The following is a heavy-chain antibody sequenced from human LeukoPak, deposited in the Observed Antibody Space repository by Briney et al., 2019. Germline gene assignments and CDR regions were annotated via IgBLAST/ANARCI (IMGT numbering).Heavy chain of an antibody. Sequence: GGSLRLSCAASGFTFSDYYMSWIRQAPGKGLECFSYISNSGNTIYYADSVKGRFTISRDNAKNSLYLQMNSLRAEDTAVYYCARGRLTTVTTWMDWFDPWGQGTLVTVSS. CDR2: ISNSGNTI. CDR1: GFTFSDYY. V-gene: IGHV3-11*01. CDR3: ARGRLTTVTTWMDWFDP. J-gene: IGHJ5*02. D-gene: IGHD4-17*01.